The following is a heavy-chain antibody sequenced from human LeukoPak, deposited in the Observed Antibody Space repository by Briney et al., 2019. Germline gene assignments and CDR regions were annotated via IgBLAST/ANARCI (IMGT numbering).Heavy chain of an antibody. J-gene: IGHJ6*02. Sequence: PGGSLRLSCAASGFTFSSYCLHWVRQAPGKGLEWVAVISFDGNNNYYADSVKGRFTISRDNSKNTLYLQMSNLRAEDTAVYFCARGGGLDVWGQGATVTVSS. CDR2: ISFDGNNN. D-gene: IGHD3-16*01. V-gene: IGHV3-30-3*01. CDR3: ARGGGLDV. CDR1: GFTFSSYC.